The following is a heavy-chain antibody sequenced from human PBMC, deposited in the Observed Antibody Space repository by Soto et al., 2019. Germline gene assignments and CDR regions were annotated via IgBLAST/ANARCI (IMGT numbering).Heavy chain of an antibody. CDR1: GGSFSGYY. Sequence: QVQLQQWGAGLLKPSETLSLTCAVYGGSFSGYYWTWIRQPPGTGLEWIGEINHSGSTNYNPSLKSRVTISVDTSKNQFALKLTSVTAADTAVYYCARDTITGLVDYWGQGTLVTVSS. D-gene: IGHD2-8*02. J-gene: IGHJ4*02. V-gene: IGHV4-34*01. CDR2: INHSGST. CDR3: ARDTITGLVDY.